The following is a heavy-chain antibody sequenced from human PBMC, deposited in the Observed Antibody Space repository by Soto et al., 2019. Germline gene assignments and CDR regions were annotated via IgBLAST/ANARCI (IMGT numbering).Heavy chain of an antibody. V-gene: IGHV4-34*01. J-gene: IGHJ5*02. CDR3: ARKLEASIRHVEWFSYKWFDP. D-gene: IGHD3-9*01. CDR1: GDSLSGYA. Sequence: NPSETLSLTCDVHGDSLSGYAWSWIRQPPGKGLEWIGEITFRGVTNYHPSLKSRLSMSVDTSKNRISLNVSPVTAADTALYFCARKLEASIRHVEWFSYKWFDPWGPGTLVTVSS. CDR2: ITFRGVT.